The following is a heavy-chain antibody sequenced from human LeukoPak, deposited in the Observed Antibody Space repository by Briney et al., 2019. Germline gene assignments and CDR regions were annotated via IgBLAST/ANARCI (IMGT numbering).Heavy chain of an antibody. CDR1: GYTFTSYG. V-gene: IGHV1-18*01. CDR2: ISAYNGNT. J-gene: IGHJ4*02. CDR3: TRGIVALNNGYFDY. Sequence: ASVKVSCKAPGYTFTSYGISWVRQAPGQGLEWMGWISAYNGNTNYAQKLQGRVTMTTDTSTSTAYMELRSLRSDDTAVYYCTRGIVALNNGYFDYWGQGTLVTVSS. D-gene: IGHD3-22*01.